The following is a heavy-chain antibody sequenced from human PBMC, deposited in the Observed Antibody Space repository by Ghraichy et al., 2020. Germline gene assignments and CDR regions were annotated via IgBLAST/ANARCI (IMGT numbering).Heavy chain of an antibody. CDR1: GGSISSGGYY. J-gene: IGHJ4*02. Sequence: SETLSLTCTVSGGSISSGGYYWSWIRQHPGKGLEWIGYIYYSGSTYYNPSLKSLVTISVDTSKNQFSLKLSSVTAADTAVYYCARDRNGSGHFDYWGQGTLVTVSS. CDR2: IYYSGST. V-gene: IGHV4-31*01. CDR3: ARDRNGSGHFDY. D-gene: IGHD3-10*01.